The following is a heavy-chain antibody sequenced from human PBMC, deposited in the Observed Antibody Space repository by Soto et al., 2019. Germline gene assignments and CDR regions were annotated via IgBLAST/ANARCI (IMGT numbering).Heavy chain of an antibody. Sequence: GGSLRLSCAASEFTFSDYYMSWIRQAPGKGLEWVSYISSSGSTIYYADSVKGPFTISRDNVKKSLYLQMNSLRAEDTAVYYCARVVGLDDYGDYAGVRSYYYYMDVWGKGTTVTVSS. D-gene: IGHD4-17*01. V-gene: IGHV3-11*01. J-gene: IGHJ6*03. CDR2: ISSSGSTI. CDR3: ARVVGLDDYGDYAGVRSYYYYMDV. CDR1: EFTFSDYY.